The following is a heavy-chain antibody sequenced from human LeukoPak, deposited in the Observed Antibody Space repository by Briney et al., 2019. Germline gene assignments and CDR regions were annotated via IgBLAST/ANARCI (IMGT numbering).Heavy chain of an antibody. Sequence: GESLKISCKGSGYSFTSYWIGWVRPMPGKGLEWMGIIYPGDSDTRYSPSFQGQVTISADKSISTAYLQWSSLKASDTAMYYCARPMAVAGTLAFDIGGQGTMVTVSS. CDR3: ARPMAVAGTLAFDI. J-gene: IGHJ3*02. CDR2: IYPGDSDT. V-gene: IGHV5-51*01. CDR1: GYSFTSYW. D-gene: IGHD6-19*01.